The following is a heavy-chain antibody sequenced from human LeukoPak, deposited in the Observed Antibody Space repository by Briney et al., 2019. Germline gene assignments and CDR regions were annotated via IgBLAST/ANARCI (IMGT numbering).Heavy chain of an antibody. Sequence: PGGSLRLSCAASGFTFSSYGMHWVRQAPGKGLEWVADISGGGEHTFYADSVKGRFTISRDNSKDTLHLQMSILRPEDTALYYCARVDFDGDYSPHFDYWGQGTLVTVSS. V-gene: IGHV3-23*01. CDR3: ARVDFDGDYSPHFDY. D-gene: IGHD4-17*01. J-gene: IGHJ4*02. CDR2: ISGGGEHT. CDR1: GFTFSSYG.